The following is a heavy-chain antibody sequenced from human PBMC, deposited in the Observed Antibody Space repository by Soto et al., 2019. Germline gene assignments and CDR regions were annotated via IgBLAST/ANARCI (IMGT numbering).Heavy chain of an antibody. J-gene: IGHJ6*02. CDR1: GFTFSSYG. V-gene: IGHV3-30*18. CDR2: ISYDGSNK. Sequence: GGSLRLSCAASGFTFSSYGMHWVRQAPGKGLEWVAVISYDGSNKYYADSVKGRFTISRDNSKNTLYLQMNSLRAEDTAVYYCAKDPGWYYYYGMDVWGQGTTVTV. CDR3: AKDPGWYYYYGMDV.